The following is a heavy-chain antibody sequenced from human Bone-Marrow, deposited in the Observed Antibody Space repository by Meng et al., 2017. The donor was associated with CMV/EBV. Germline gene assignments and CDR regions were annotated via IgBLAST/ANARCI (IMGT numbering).Heavy chain of an antibody. CDR3: SRRWGGGHHYATEDYHGLDV. J-gene: IGHJ6*02. Sequence: GESLKISCAASGLTFSGSAMHWVRQASGKGLEWVGRIRSKVNNYATAYAASMKGRFTISRDDSEETAYLQMNSLKTEDTAVYYCSRRWGGGHHYATEDYHGLDVWGQGNTVTVSS. V-gene: IGHV3-73*01. D-gene: IGHD1-1*01. CDR2: IRSKVNNYAT. CDR1: GLTFSGSA.